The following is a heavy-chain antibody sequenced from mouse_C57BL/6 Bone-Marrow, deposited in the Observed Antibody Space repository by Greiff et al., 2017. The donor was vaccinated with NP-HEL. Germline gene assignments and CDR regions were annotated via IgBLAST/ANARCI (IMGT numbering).Heavy chain of an antibody. J-gene: IGHJ1*03. CDR3: ARHSSLLRPPGFDV. D-gene: IGHD1-2*01. CDR2: ISNGGGST. Sequence: EVHLVESGGGLVQPGGSLKLSCAASGFTFSDYYMYWVRQTPEKRLEWVAYISNGGGSTYYPDTVKGRFTISRDNAKNTLYLQMSRLKSEDTAMYYCARHSSLLRPPGFDVWGTGTTVTVAS. CDR1: GFTFSDYY. V-gene: IGHV5-12*01.